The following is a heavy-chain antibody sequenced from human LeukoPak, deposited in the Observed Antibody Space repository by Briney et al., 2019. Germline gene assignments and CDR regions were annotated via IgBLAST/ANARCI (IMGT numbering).Heavy chain of an antibody. J-gene: IGHJ4*02. Sequence: ASVKVSCKASGYTFTSYYMHWVRQAPGQGLEWMGIINPSGGSTSYAQKFQGRVTMTRDTSTSTVYMELSSLRSEDTAVYYCARAYYHDSSDYYFPLDYWGQGTLVTVSS. V-gene: IGHV1-46*01. D-gene: IGHD3-22*01. CDR3: ARAYYHDSSDYYFPLDY. CDR1: GYTFTSYY. CDR2: INPSGGST.